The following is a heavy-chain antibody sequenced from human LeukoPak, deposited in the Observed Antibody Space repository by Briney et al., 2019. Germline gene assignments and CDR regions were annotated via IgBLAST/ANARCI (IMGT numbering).Heavy chain of an antibody. CDR3: ARRVVNNRNWYFDL. V-gene: IGHV5-51*01. Sequence: GESLKISCEGSGGSFTKFWIGWVRQMPGKGLEWMAIIYPGDSDTRYSPSFQGQVTISADKSINTAYLQWSSLKASDTAMYYCARRVVNNRNWYFDLWGRGTLVTVSS. D-gene: IGHD4-23*01. CDR1: GGSFTKFW. CDR2: IYPGDSDT. J-gene: IGHJ2*01.